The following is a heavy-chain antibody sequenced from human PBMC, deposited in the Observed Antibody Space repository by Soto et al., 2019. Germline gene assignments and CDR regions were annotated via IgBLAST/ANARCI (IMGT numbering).Heavy chain of an antibody. J-gene: IGHJ4*02. D-gene: IGHD3-10*01. CDR2: ISYDGSNK. Sequence: GGSLRLSCAASGFTFSSYGMHWVRQAPGKGLEWVAVISYDGSNKYYADSVKGRFTISRDNSKNTLYLQMNSLRAEDTAVYYCAKDLHGSGYIDYPGQATLVTVSS. CDR1: GFTFSSYG. CDR3: AKDLHGSGYIDY. V-gene: IGHV3-30*18.